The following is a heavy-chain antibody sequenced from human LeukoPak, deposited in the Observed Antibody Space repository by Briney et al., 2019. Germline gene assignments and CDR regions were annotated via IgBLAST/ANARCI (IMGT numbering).Heavy chain of an antibody. CDR2: ISERGGST. V-gene: IGHV3-23*01. CDR3: AKRGVVIRGLLVIGYHQEAYHYDF. Sequence: PGGSLRLSCVVSGIILSNYAMTWVRQAPGEGLEWVSYISERGGSTTYADSVKGRFTISRDTSLNTLYLQMNNLRAEDTAVYFCAKRGVVIRGLLVIGYHQEAYHYDFWGQGVLVTVSS. CDR1: GIILSNYA. D-gene: IGHD3-10*01. J-gene: IGHJ4*02.